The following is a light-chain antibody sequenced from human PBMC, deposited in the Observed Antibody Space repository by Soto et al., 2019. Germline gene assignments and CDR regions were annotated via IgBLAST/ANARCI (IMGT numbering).Light chain of an antibody. CDR2: AAS. V-gene: IGKV1-39*01. J-gene: IGKJ1*01. CDR3: QQSYSTPPWT. Sequence: IQMTQSPSSLSASVGDRVTITCRASQSIVTYLNWYLQKPGKAPKLLIYAASNLQSGVPSRFSGSGSGTDFTLTISSLQPEDFATYFCQQSYSTPPWTFGQGTRWIS. CDR1: QSIVTY.